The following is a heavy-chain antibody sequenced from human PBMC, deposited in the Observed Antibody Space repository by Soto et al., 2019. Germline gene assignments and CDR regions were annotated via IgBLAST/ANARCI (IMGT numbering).Heavy chain of an antibody. V-gene: IGHV3-64D*06. Sequence: VGSLRLSCSFSGFTFISYAMHCVRHSPGKGLQYVSSISSNGGSTYYADSVKGTFTISRDNSKNTLYLQMSSLRAEDTAVYYCVQDRWVEYLGQGIRVHVSS. J-gene: IGHJ4*02. D-gene: IGHD6-13*01. CDR2: ISSNGGST. CDR3: VQDRWVEY. CDR1: GFTFISYA.